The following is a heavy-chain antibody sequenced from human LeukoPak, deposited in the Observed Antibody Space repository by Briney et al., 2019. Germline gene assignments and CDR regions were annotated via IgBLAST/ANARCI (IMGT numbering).Heavy chain of an antibody. CDR1: GGSISGYY. Sequence: PSETLSLTCTVPGGSISGYYWSWIRQPPGKGLEWIGYIFYSGSTNYNPSLKSRVTISVDTSKNQFSLKLSSVTAADTAVYFCARVYYGRTYDYWYFDLWGRGTLVTVSS. D-gene: IGHD3-10*01. CDR2: IFYSGST. CDR3: ARVYYGRTYDYWYFDL. V-gene: IGHV4-59*01. J-gene: IGHJ2*01.